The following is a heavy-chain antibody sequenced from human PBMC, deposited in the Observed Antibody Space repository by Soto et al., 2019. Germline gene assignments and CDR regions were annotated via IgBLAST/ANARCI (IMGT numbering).Heavy chain of an antibody. D-gene: IGHD4-4*01. V-gene: IGHV4-59*08. Sequence: QLQLQESGPGLVKPSETLSLTCPVSGGSISGYYWSWIRQPPGKGLEWIAFIHYTGSSNSIPSLKSRVTISVDTTKNQISLKLNSVTAADTAVYYCARHSNEYRKSLDNWGQGTMVTVSS. CDR1: GGSISGYY. J-gene: IGHJ4*02. CDR3: ARHSNEYRKSLDN. CDR2: IHYTGSS.